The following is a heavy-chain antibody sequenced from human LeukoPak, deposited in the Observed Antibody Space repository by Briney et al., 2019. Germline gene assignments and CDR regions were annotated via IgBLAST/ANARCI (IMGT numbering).Heavy chain of an antibody. J-gene: IGHJ4*02. Sequence: PGGSLRLSCAASGFTISPYAMNWVRQAPGKGLEWVSSISYTRSYIFYADSVMGRFTTSRDNAKNSLSLQMNSLRAEDTAVYYCVREATGYTFDYWGQGTLVTVSS. D-gene: IGHD1-14*01. CDR3: VREATGYTFDY. CDR1: GFTISPYA. V-gene: IGHV3-21*01. CDR2: ISYTRSYI.